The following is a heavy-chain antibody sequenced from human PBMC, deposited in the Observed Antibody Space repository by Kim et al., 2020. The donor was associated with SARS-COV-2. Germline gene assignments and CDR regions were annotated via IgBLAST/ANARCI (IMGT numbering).Heavy chain of an antibody. V-gene: IGHV4-31*03. CDR2: IYYSGST. CDR1: GGSISSGGYY. D-gene: IGHD3-9*01. J-gene: IGHJ5*02. Sequence: SETLSLTCTVSGGSISSGGYYWSWIRQHPGKGLEWIGYIYYSGSTYYNPSLKSRVTISVDTSKNQFSLKLSSVTAADTAVYYCARAHILTGYPYYNWFDPWGQGTLVTVSS. CDR3: ARAHILTGYPYYNWFDP.